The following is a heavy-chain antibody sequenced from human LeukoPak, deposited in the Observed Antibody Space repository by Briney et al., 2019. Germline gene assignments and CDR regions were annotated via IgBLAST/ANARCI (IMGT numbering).Heavy chain of an antibody. CDR1: GYTFTSYY. D-gene: IGHD3-22*01. V-gene: IGHV1-46*01. CDR2: INPSGDST. Sequence: ASVKVSCKGSGYTFTSYYIHWVRQAPGQGLEWMGIINPSGDSTSYGQKFQGRLTMTRDMSTSTVYMELSSLRSDDTAVYYCAKPKSSYFDGSGYYYDYWGQGTLVTVSS. J-gene: IGHJ4*02. CDR3: AKPKSSYFDGSGYYYDY.